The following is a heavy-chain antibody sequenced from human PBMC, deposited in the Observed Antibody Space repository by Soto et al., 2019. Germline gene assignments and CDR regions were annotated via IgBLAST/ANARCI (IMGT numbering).Heavy chain of an antibody. V-gene: IGHV4-30-4*01. J-gene: IGHJ3*02. CDR3: ARDRRGYSYGGFFPDAFDI. Sequence: PSETLSLTCTVSGGSISSGDYYWSWIRQPPGKGLEWIGYIYCSGSTYYNPSLKSRVTISVDTSKNQFSLKLSSVTAADTAVHYCARDRRGYSYGGFFPDAFDIWGQGTMVTVS. D-gene: IGHD5-18*01. CDR1: GGSISSGDYY. CDR2: IYCSGST.